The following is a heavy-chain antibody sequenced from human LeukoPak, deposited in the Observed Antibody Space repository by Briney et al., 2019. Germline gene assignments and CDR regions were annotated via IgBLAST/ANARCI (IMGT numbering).Heavy chain of an antibody. CDR2: ISWNSGSI. D-gene: IGHD6-19*01. J-gene: IGHJ4*02. CDR3: AKDNRRHYTSGPNPDSLH. V-gene: IGHV3-9*01. Sequence: GGSLRLSCAGSGFIFNNYAMHWVRQPPGKGLEWVSGISWNSGSIDNADSVKGRFTISRDNAKNSLYLQMNSLRVEDTAFYYCAKDNRRHYTSGPNPDSLHWGQGALVTVSS. CDR1: GFIFNNYA.